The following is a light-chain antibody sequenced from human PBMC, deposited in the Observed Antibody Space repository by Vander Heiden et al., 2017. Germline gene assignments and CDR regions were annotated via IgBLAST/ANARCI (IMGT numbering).Light chain of an antibody. CDR1: QGISSY. V-gene: IGKV1-9*01. CDR3: QQLNSYPF. Sequence: DIQLTQSPSFLSASVGDRVTITCRASQGISSYLAWYQQKPGKAPKLLIYAASTLQSGVPSRLSGSGSGTEFTLTISSLQPEDLATYYCQQLNSYPFFGPGTKVDIK. J-gene: IGKJ3*01. CDR2: AAS.